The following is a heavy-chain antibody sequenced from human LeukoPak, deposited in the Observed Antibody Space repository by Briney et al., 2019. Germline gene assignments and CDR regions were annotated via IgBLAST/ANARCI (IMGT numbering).Heavy chain of an antibody. V-gene: IGHV3-7*01. CDR3: ARDYCSSTSCQDYYYYYMDV. J-gene: IGHJ6*03. CDR1: GFTFSSYW. CDR2: IKQDGSEK. D-gene: IGHD2-2*01. Sequence: GGSLRLSCAASGFTFSSYWMSWVRQAPGKGMEWVANIKQDGSEKYYVDSVKGRFTISRDNAKNSLHLQMNSLRAEDTAVYYCARDYCSSTSCQDYYYYYMDVWGKGTTVTVSS.